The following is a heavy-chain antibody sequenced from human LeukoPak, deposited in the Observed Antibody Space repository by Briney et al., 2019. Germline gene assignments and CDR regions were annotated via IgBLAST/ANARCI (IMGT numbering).Heavy chain of an antibody. CDR3: ARADSRDGYNS. CDR2: INHSGST. D-gene: IGHD5-24*01. CDR1: GGSFSGYY. V-gene: IGHV4-34*01. Sequence: SETLSLICAVYGGSFSGYYWSWIRQPPGKRLEWIGEINHSGSTNYNPSLKSRVTISVDTSKNQFSLKLSSVTAADTAVYYCARADSRDGYNSWGQGTLVTVSS. J-gene: IGHJ5*02.